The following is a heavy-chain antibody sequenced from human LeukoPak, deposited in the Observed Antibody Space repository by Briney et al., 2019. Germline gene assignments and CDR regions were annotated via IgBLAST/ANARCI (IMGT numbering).Heavy chain of an antibody. Sequence: GGSLRLSCVGSGFTFRSHAMSWVRQAPEKGLEFVSGIYENGGTTYYADSVKGRFSISRDNSKNTLYLQMNSLRAEDTAVYYCAGGYTGYSYGYRSFSIAFDIWGQGTMVTVSS. CDR1: GFTFRSHA. V-gene: IGHV3-23*01. D-gene: IGHD5-18*01. J-gene: IGHJ3*02. CDR3: AGGYTGYSYGYRSFSIAFDI. CDR2: IYENGGTT.